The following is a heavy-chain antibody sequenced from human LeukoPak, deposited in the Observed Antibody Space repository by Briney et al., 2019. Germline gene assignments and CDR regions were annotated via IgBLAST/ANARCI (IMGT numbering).Heavy chain of an antibody. V-gene: IGHV1-2*02. CDR3: ARVIITGNSYYGMDV. CDR1: GYTFTGYY. J-gene: IGHJ6*02. CDR2: INPNSGDT. Sequence: GASVKVSCKASGYTFTGYYLHWVRQAPGQGLEWMGWINPNSGDTHYAQTFQGRVTMTRDTSISTAYMELSRLRSDDTAVYYCARVIITGNSYYGMDVWGQGTTVTVSS. D-gene: IGHD3-16*01.